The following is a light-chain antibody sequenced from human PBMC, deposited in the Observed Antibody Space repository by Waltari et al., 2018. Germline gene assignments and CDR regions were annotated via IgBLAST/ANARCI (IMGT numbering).Light chain of an antibody. CDR2: KDS. CDR3: QQYKSFST. V-gene: IGKV1-5*01. CDR1: DTVSGW. Sequence: DIQMTQSPSTLSASVGDRVTITCRYSDTVSGWVGWYQQRAGRAPRLLIYKDSTLPTGVPSRFSGSGGGTEFTLTISSLQPEDFATYHCQQYKSFSTFGQGTKLEVK. J-gene: IGKJ1*01.